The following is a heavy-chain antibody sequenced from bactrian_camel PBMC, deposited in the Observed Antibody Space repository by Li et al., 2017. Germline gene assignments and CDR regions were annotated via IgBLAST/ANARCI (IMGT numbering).Heavy chain of an antibody. V-gene: IGHV3S40*01. CDR1: GFTFGDYC. CDR2: ITSGSSST. D-gene: IGHD6*01. CDR3: AATGDDGSCRDWQNPREFSY. J-gene: IGHJ3*01. Sequence: VQLVESGGTSVQAGGSLRLSCAASGFTFGDYCMNWYRQGPGKGLEWVSGITSGSSSTYYADSVKGRFTLLHTRANNTLDLQMNTLKPEDSAVYYCAATGDDGSCRDWQNPREFSYWGQG.